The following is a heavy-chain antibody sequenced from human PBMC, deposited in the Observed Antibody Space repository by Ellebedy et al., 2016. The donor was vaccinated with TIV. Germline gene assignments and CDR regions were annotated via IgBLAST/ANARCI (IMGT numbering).Heavy chain of an antibody. CDR2: ISYDGSSK. CDR3: AKDSRHYFMDV. V-gene: IGHV3-30*18. Sequence: GGSLRLSXEASGFLFTNAAMHWVRQAPGTGLEWLAIISYDGSSKKYADPVKGRFTISRDNSNNMVFLQMDSLRPDDTAVYYCAKDSRHYFMDVWGEGTTVIVSS. CDR1: GFLFTNAA. D-gene: IGHD2-2*01. J-gene: IGHJ6*03.